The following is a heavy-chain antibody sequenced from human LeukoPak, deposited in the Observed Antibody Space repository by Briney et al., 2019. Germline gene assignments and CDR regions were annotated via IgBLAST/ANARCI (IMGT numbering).Heavy chain of an antibody. CDR1: GFTFSSYA. J-gene: IGHJ4*02. Sequence: QPGGSLRLSCAASGFTFSSYAMGWVRQAPGKGLEWVSATIGSGGSTSYADSVRVRFTISRDNSKNPLYLQMHILRAAAASVYYGAKDYEQYYYDSSGYFPDYWGEGTLVTLSS. D-gene: IGHD3-22*01. CDR3: AKDYEQYYYDSSGYFPDY. CDR2: TIGSGGST. V-gene: IGHV3-23*01.